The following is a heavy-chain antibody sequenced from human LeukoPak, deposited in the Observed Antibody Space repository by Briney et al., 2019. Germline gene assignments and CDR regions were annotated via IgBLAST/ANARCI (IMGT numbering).Heavy chain of an antibody. D-gene: IGHD1-14*01. J-gene: IGHJ5*02. CDR2: ISGGGGST. V-gene: IGHV3-23*01. Sequence: GGSLRLSCAASEFTFSNYAMNWVRQAPGKGLEWVSGISGGGGSTYYADSVKGRFTVSRDNSKNTLYLQLDSLRAEDTALYYCAKGSGINHYHWIDPWGQGTLVTVSS. CDR3: AKGSGINHYHWIDP. CDR1: EFTFSNYA.